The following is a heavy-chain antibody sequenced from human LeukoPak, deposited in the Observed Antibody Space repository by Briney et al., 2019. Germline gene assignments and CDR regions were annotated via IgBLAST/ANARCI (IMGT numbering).Heavy chain of an antibody. D-gene: IGHD3-3*01. Sequence: ASVKVSCKASGYTFTGYYMHWVRQAPGQGLEWVGWINPNTGGTNFAQKFQGRVTMTRGTSISTAYMELSRLRSDDTAVYYCARVTVLRDFWSVSFDPWGQGTLVTVSS. J-gene: IGHJ5*02. CDR2: INPNTGGT. CDR1: GYTFTGYY. CDR3: ARVTVLRDFWSVSFDP. V-gene: IGHV1-2*02.